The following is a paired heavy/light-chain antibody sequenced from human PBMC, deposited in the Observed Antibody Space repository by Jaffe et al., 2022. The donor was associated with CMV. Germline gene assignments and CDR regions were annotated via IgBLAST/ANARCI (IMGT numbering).Light chain of an antibody. CDR2: WAS. Sequence: DIVMTQSPDSLAVSLGERATINCKSSQTLFSTSTYRNYFAWYQQRPGQPPKLIVSWASTRESGVPDRFSGSGSGTDFTLTISSLQAEDVAVYYCQQYHSSPVTFGGGTKVQIK. J-gene: IGKJ4*01. CDR3: QQYHSSPVT. CDR1: QTLFSTSTYRNY. V-gene: IGKV4-1*01.
Heavy chain of an antibody. CDR1: GFTFSSLY. CDR2: INQDGTDK. Sequence: EAQLEESGGGLVQPGGSLRLSCAVSGFTFSSLYMTWVRQAPGKGLEWVANINQDGTDKTYVDSVRGRFTVSRDNTKNSLYLQMNSLRVEDTAVYYCAGGAGWLADKWGQGILVSVSS. D-gene: IGHD6-19*01. J-gene: IGHJ4*02. V-gene: IGHV3-7*03. CDR3: AGGAGWLADK.